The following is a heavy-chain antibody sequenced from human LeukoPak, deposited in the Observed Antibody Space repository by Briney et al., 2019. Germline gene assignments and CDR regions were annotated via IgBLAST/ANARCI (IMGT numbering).Heavy chain of an antibody. D-gene: IGHD6-19*01. CDR2: IYYSGST. Sequence: SETLSLTCTVSGGSISSGDYYWSWIRQPPGKGLERIGYIYYSGSTNYNPSLKSRVTISVDPSKNQFSLKLSSVTAADTTVYYCARGRTILAYSSGWYDAFDIWGQGTMVTVSS. V-gene: IGHV4-30-4*08. CDR1: GGSISSGDYY. J-gene: IGHJ3*02. CDR3: ARGRTILAYSSGWYDAFDI.